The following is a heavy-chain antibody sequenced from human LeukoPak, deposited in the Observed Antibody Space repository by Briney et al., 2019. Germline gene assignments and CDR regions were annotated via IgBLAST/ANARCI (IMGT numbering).Heavy chain of an antibody. V-gene: IGHV3-48*01. CDR1: GFTFSSYS. CDR2: ISSSSTI. J-gene: IGHJ4*02. D-gene: IGHD3-3*01. CDR3: ATARPSGYSPTDFDY. Sequence: GGSLRLSCAASGFTFSSYSMNWVRQAPGKGLEWVSYISSSSTIYYADSVKGRFTISRDNSKNTLYLQMNSLRAEDTAVYYCATARPSGYSPTDFDYWGQGTLVTVSS.